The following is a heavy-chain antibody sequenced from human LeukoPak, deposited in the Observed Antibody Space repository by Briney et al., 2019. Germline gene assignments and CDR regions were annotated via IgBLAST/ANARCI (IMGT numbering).Heavy chain of an antibody. J-gene: IGHJ2*01. CDR1: GYSFTSYW. CDR2: IYPGDSDT. V-gene: IGHV5-51*01. CDR3: ARPATVVTPWYFDL. Sequence: GVSLKISCKGSGYSFTSYWTGWVRQMPGKGLEWIGIIYPGDSDTRYSPSFQGQVTISADKSISTAYEQWSSLKASGTAMYYCARPATVVTPWYFDLWGRGTLVTVSS. D-gene: IGHD4-23*01.